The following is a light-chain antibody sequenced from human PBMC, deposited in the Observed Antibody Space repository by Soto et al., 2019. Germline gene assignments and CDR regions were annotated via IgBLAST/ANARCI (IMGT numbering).Light chain of an antibody. V-gene: IGLV2-23*01. CDR3: CSYAGTLV. CDR1: SGDVGDYYL. J-gene: IGLJ2*01. Sequence: QSVLTQPASVSGSPGQSITISCSETSGDVGDYYLVSWYQQHPGKGPRIIIYEGSKRPSGVSDRFSGSRSGHTASLTISGLQAEDEAVYYCCSYAGTLVFGGGTKVTVL. CDR2: EGS.